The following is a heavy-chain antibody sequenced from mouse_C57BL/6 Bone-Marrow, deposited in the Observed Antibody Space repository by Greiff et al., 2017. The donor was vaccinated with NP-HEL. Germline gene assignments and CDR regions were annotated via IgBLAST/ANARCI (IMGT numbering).Heavy chain of an antibody. CDR1: GFTFSDYY. V-gene: IGHV5-16*01. CDR3: AREGGSLDY. J-gene: IGHJ2*01. Sequence: EVKLVESEGGLVQPGSSMKLSCTASGFTFSDYYMAWVRQVPEKGLEWVANINYDGSSTYYLDSLKSRFIISRDNAKNILYLQMSSLKSEDTATYYCAREGGSLDYWGQGTTLTVSS. CDR2: INYDGSST.